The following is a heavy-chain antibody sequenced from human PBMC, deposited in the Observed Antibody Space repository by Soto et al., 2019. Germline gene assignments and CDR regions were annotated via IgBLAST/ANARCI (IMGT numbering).Heavy chain of an antibody. Sequence: QVQLQESGPGLVKPSETLSLTCAVSGDSISSYYCMWIRQPPGKGLESICYLYYGRSANYNPSLKSRVTWSVDTSTNQCSLTLSSMTAADTAVYYCALRSMAVVPEYWGQGTLVTVSS. CDR3: ALRSMAVVPEY. V-gene: IGHV4-59*01. CDR1: GDSISSYY. CDR2: LYYGRSA. J-gene: IGHJ4*02. D-gene: IGHD3-22*01.